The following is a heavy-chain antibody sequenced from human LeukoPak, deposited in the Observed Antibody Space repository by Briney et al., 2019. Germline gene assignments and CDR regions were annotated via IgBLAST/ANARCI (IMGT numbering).Heavy chain of an antibody. CDR3: ARLSITMVRGVIITDDY. V-gene: IGHV4-39*01. Sequence: SETLSLTCTVSGGSISSSSYFWGWFRQPPGKGLEWIGSIYYSGSTYYNPSLKSRVTISVDTSKNQFSLKLSSVTAADTAVYYCARLSITMVRGVIITDDYWGQGTLVTVSS. CDR1: GGSISSSSYF. CDR2: IYYSGST. D-gene: IGHD3-10*01. J-gene: IGHJ4*02.